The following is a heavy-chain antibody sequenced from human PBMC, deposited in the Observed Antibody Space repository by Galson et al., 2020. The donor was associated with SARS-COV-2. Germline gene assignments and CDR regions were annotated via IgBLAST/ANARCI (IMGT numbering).Heavy chain of an antibody. CDR2: INHSGST. CDR1: GGSFSGYY. CDR3: ARKVFWSGYYPLRMYYFDY. Sequence: SETLSLTCAVYGGSFSGYYWSWIRQPPGKGLEWIGEINHSGSTNYNPSLKSRVTISVDTSKNQFSLKLSSVTAADTAVYYCARKVFWSGYYPLRMYYFDYWGQGTLVTVSS. D-gene: IGHD3-3*01. J-gene: IGHJ4*02. V-gene: IGHV4-34*01.